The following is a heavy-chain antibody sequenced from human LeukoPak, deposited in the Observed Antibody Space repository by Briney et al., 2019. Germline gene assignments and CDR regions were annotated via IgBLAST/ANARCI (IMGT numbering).Heavy chain of an antibody. CDR3: ARAHFGTVTSSGYCFDP. CDR1: GYTFTGYY. J-gene: IGHJ5*02. CDR2: INPNSGGT. Sequence: GASVTVSCTASGYTFTGYYMHWVRQAPGQGLEWMGRINPNSGGTNYAQKFQGRVTMTRDTSISTAYMELSRLRSDDTAVYYCARAHFGTVTSSGYCFDPWGQGTLVTVSS. D-gene: IGHD4-17*01. V-gene: IGHV1-2*06.